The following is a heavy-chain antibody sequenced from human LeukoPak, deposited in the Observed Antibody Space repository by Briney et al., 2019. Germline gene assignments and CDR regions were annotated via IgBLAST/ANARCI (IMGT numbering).Heavy chain of an antibody. CDR1: GGSFSGYY. CDR2: INHSGST. J-gene: IGHJ3*02. D-gene: IGHD2-2*01. CDR3: ARGANRLYCSSTSSIPRRCGAFDI. V-gene: IGHV4-34*01. Sequence: SETLSLTCAVYGGSFSGYYWSWIRQPPGKGLEWIGEINHSGSTNYNPPLKSRVTISVDTSKNQFSLKLSSVTAADTAVYYCARGANRLYCSSTSSIPRRCGAFDIWGQGTMVTVSS.